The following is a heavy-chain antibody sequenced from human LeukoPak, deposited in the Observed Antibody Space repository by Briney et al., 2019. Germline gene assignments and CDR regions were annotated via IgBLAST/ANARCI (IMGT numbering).Heavy chain of an antibody. Sequence: GGSLRLSCAASGFTFSSYAMSWVRQAPGKGLEWVALISDDGSNKYYADSVKGRFTISRDSSKNTLYLQLNSLRPEDTAIHYCARDCGSTWYHLPDFWGQGTLVTVSS. J-gene: IGHJ4*02. D-gene: IGHD6-13*01. CDR3: ARDCGSTWYHLPDF. V-gene: IGHV3-30-3*01. CDR2: ISDDGSNK. CDR1: GFTFSSYA.